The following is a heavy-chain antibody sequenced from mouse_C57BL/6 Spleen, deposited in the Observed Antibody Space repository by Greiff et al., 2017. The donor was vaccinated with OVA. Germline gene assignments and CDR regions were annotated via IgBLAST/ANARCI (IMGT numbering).Heavy chain of an antibody. CDR1: GYTFTSYW. J-gene: IGHJ1*03. D-gene: IGHD1-1*02. Sequence: QVQLQQPGAELVKPGASVKLSCKASGYTFTSYWMQWVKQRPGQGLEWIGAIDPSASYTNYNQKFKGKATLTVDTSSSTADMQLSSLTSEDSAVYYCARRWDWYFDVWGTGTTVTVSS. CDR2: IDPSASYT. CDR3: ARRWDWYFDV. V-gene: IGHV1-50*01.